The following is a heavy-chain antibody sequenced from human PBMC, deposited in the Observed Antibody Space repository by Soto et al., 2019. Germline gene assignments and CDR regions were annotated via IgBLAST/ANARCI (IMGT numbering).Heavy chain of an antibody. CDR2: IVVGSGNT. Sequence: GASVKVSCKASGFTFTSSAVQWVRQARGQRLEWIGWIVVGSGNTNYAQKFQERVTITRDMSTSTAYMELSSLRSEDTAVYYCAASSVSAPDDSSGDDAFDIWAQGTMVTVSS. D-gene: IGHD3-22*01. CDR3: AASSVSAPDDSSGDDAFDI. CDR1: GFTFTSSA. V-gene: IGHV1-58*01. J-gene: IGHJ3*02.